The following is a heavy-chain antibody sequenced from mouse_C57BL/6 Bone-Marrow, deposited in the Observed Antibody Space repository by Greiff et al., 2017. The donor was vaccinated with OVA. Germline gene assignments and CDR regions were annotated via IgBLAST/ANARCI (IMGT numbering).Heavy chain of an antibody. CDR2: IYPGGGYT. CDR3: AYYYGSSLGFAY. CDR1: GYTFTNYW. Sequence: QVQLQQSGAELVRPGTSVKLSCKASGYTFTNYWIGWAKQRPGHGLEWIGDIYPGGGYTNYNEKFKGKATLTADKSSSPAYMQFSSLTSEDSAIYYCAYYYGSSLGFAYWGQGTLVTVSA. D-gene: IGHD1-1*01. V-gene: IGHV1-63*01. J-gene: IGHJ3*01.